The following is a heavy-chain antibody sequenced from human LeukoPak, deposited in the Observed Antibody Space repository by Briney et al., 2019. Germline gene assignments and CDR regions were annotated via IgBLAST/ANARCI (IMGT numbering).Heavy chain of an antibody. Sequence: PSETLSLTCTVSGGSISSYYWSWIRQPPGKGLEWIGYIYYTGSTNYNPSLKSRVIISVDTSKNQFSLKLGSVTAADTAVYYCARDAGYCSSSSCGAYFQHWGQGTLVAVSS. J-gene: IGHJ1*01. CDR3: ARDAGYCSSSSCGAYFQH. CDR1: GGSISSYY. CDR2: IYYTGST. V-gene: IGHV4-59*01. D-gene: IGHD2-2*01.